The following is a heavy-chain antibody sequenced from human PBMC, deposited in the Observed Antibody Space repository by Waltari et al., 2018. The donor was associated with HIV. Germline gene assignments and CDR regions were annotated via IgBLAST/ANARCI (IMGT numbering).Heavy chain of an antibody. V-gene: IGHV1-8*01. D-gene: IGHD2-2*01. J-gene: IGHJ6*02. CDR2: VSPHTGRS. CDR1: GYMFSSYD. CDR3: ARGAPSLDLNKFHHHAMDV. Sequence: QVLLVQSGAEVKRPGASMKISCTASGYMFSSYDINWVRQASKPGLAWVGWVSPHTGRSDFAERFHGRVTMTANISSNTAYLEMTSLTSDDTAVYYCARGAPSLDLNKFHHHAMDVWGQGTTILV.